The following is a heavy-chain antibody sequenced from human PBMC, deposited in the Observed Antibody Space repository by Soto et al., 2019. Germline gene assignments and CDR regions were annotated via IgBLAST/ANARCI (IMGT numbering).Heavy chain of an antibody. CDR3: ARDGSGDRHAFDI. V-gene: IGHV3-33*01. CDR2: IWYDGSNK. D-gene: IGHD3-10*01. J-gene: IGHJ3*02. Sequence: QVQLVESGGGVVQPGRSLRLSCAASGFTFSSYGMHWVRQAPGKGLEWVAVIWYDGSNKYYADSVKGRFTISRDNSKNTLYLQMNSLRLEDTAVYYWARDGSGDRHAFDIWGQGTMVTVSS. CDR1: GFTFSSYG.